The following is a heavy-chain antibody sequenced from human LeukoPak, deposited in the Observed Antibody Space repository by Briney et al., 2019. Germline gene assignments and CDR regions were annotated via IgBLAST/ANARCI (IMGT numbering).Heavy chain of an antibody. CDR3: ARHSTSHYYDSSGYYYY. Sequence: GESLKISCKGSGYSFTSYWIGWVCQMPGKGLEWMGIIYPGDSDTRYSPSFQGQVTISADKSISTAYLQWSSLKASDTAMYYCARHSTSHYYDSSGYYYYWGQGTLVTVSS. J-gene: IGHJ4*02. D-gene: IGHD3-22*01. V-gene: IGHV5-51*01. CDR2: IYPGDSDT. CDR1: GYSFTSYW.